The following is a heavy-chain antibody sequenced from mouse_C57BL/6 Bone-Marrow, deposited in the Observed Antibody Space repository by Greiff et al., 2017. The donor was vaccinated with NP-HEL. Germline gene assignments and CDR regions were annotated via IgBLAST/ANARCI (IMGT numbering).Heavy chain of an antibody. Sequence: QGLEWIGDIYPGSGSTNYNEKFKSKATLTVDTSSSTAYMQLSSLTSEDSAVYYCARDRTVVAPHYAMDYWGQGTSVTVSS. J-gene: IGHJ4*01. CDR3: ARDRTVVAPHYAMDY. V-gene: IGHV1-55*01. CDR2: IYPGSGST. D-gene: IGHD1-1*01.